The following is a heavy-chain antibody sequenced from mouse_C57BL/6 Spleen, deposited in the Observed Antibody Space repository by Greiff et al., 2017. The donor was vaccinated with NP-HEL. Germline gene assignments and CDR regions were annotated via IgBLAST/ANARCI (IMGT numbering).Heavy chain of an antibody. Sequence: VQLQQPGAELVKPGASVKMSCKASGYTFTSYWITWVKQRPGQGLEWIGDIYPGSGSTNYNEKFKSKATLTVDTSSSTAYMQLSSLTSEDSAVYYCARWGNGYLRDFDYWGQGTTLTVSS. V-gene: IGHV1-55*01. CDR3: ARWGNGYLRDFDY. D-gene: IGHD2-3*01. CDR1: GYTFTSYW. J-gene: IGHJ2*01. CDR2: IYPGSGST.